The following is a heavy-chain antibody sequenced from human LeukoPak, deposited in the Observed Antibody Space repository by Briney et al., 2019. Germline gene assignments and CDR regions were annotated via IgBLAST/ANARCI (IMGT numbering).Heavy chain of an antibody. CDR2: IYSGGST. V-gene: IGHV3-66*01. CDR1: GFTLSRYG. Sequence: GGSLRLSCAASGFTLSRYGMSWVGQAPGKWLEWVSIIYSGGSTYYADSVKDRFSISRDNSKNTLYLQMNSLRAEDTAVYYCAKARTTVTTDGNWYFDLWGRGTLVTVSS. CDR3: AKARTTVTTDGNWYFDL. D-gene: IGHD4-17*01. J-gene: IGHJ2*01.